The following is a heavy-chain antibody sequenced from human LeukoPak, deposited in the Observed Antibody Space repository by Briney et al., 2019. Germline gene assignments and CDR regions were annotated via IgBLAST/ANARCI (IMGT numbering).Heavy chain of an antibody. CDR1: GYTFISYG. V-gene: IGHV1-18*01. Sequence: ASVKVSCKASGYTFISYGISWVRQAPGQGLEWMGWTSAYNGNTNYAQKLQGRVTMTTDTSTSTAYMELRSLRSDDTAVYYCAREGYSSGWYGEYFQHWGQGTLVTVSS. D-gene: IGHD6-19*01. J-gene: IGHJ1*01. CDR2: TSAYNGNT. CDR3: AREGYSSGWYGEYFQH.